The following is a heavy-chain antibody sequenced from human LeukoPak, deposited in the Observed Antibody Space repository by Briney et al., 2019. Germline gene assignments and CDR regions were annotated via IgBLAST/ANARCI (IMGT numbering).Heavy chain of an antibody. J-gene: IGHJ4*02. D-gene: IGHD6-19*01. CDR2: ISGDGGST. V-gene: IGHV3-43*02. CDR3: AKAVYSSAWSDLDY. CDR1: GFTFDDYA. Sequence: AGGSLRLSCAASGFTFDDYAVFWVRQVPGKGLEWVSLISGDGGSTYYADSVKGRFTVSRDTSKTSLYLQMNSLRTEDTAFYYCAKAVYSSAWSDLDYWGQGTLVTVSS.